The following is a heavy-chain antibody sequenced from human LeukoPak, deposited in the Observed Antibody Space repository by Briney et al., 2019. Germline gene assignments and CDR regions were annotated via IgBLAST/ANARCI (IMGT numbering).Heavy chain of an antibody. J-gene: IGHJ4*02. CDR1: GFTFSSYE. Sequence: PGGSLRLSCAASGFTFSSYEMNWVRQAPGKGLEWVSYISSSGNTIYYADSVRGRFTISGDNAKNSLYLQMNSLRAEDTALYYCASEGSRPNWGQGTLVTVSS. D-gene: IGHD3-10*01. V-gene: IGHV3-48*03. CDR3: ASEGSRPN. CDR2: ISSSGNTI.